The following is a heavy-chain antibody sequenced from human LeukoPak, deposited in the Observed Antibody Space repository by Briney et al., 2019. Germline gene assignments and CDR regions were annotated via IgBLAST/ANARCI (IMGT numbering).Heavy chain of an antibody. J-gene: IGHJ4*02. D-gene: IGHD6-19*01. V-gene: IGHV3-21*05. CDR1: GFIFSSYG. CDR3: VKSTGDSAWLADY. CDR2: ITSSSSYI. Sequence: GGSLRLSCAASGFIFSSYGMNWVRQAPGKGLEWVSYITSSSSYIDYADSVRGRFTISRDNAKNSLYLQMNSLRAEDTAVYYCVKSTGDSAWLADYWGQGTLVTVSS.